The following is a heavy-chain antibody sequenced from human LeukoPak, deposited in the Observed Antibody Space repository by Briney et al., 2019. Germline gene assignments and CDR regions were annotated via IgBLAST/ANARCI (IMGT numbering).Heavy chain of an antibody. V-gene: IGHV4-4*02. J-gene: IGHJ4*02. Sequence: SETLSLTCAVSGGSISSSNWWSWVRQPPGKGLEWIGYIYHSGSTYYNPSLKSRVTISVDRSKNQLSLKLSSVTAADTAVYYCARGGYDSSGYYYFDYWGQGTLVTVSS. D-gene: IGHD3-22*01. CDR2: IYHSGST. CDR1: GGSISSSNW. CDR3: ARGGYDSSGYYYFDY.